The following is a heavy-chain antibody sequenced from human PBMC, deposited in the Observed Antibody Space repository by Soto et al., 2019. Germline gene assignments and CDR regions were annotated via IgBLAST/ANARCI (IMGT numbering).Heavy chain of an antibody. Sequence: LCLTCSVSGGSVSNKTYDWSWIRQAPGKRLEWIGYVYYSGTTNYNPSLKSRVTISVDLSKNQFSLRLSSVTTADTALYYCARTTAVPNTLRSRYFFDYWGQGTLVTVSS. CDR1: GGSVSNKTYD. D-gene: IGHD4-17*01. J-gene: IGHJ4*02. CDR3: ARTTAVPNTLRSRYFFDY. V-gene: IGHV4-61*01. CDR2: VYYSGTT.